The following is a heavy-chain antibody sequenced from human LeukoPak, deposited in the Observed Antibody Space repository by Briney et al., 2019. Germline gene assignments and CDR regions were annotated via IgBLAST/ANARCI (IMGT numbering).Heavy chain of an antibody. Sequence: GRSLRLSCVASGFTFSNYWMHWVRQAPGKVLVWVSGINSEDSRTNYADNVKGRFTITKDKAKNTLYLQMNSLRAEDTAVYYCASASSHRIAAGGDYWGQGTLVTVSS. CDR1: GFTFSNYW. D-gene: IGHD6-13*01. V-gene: IGHV3-74*01. J-gene: IGHJ4*02. CDR3: ASASSHRIAAGGDY. CDR2: INSEDSRT.